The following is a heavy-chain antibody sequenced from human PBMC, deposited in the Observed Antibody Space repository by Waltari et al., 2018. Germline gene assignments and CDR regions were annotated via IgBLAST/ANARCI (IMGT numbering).Heavy chain of an antibody. CDR3: ARDLLNYDSSGYLFQH. CDR1: GVTFSSYA. Sequence: QVQLVQSGAEVKKPGSSVKVSCEASGVTFSSYAISWVRQAPGQGLEWMGGIIPIFGTANYAQKFQGRVTITADESTSTAYMELSSLRSEDTAVYYCARDLLNYDSSGYLFQHWGQGTLVTVSS. J-gene: IGHJ1*01. V-gene: IGHV1-69*01. D-gene: IGHD3-22*01. CDR2: IIPIFGTA.